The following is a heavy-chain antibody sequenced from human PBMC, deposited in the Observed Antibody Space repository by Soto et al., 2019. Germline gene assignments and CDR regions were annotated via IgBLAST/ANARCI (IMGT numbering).Heavy chain of an antibody. V-gene: IGHV3-15*01. CDR3: TTVFMVREAQMDV. Sequence: GGSLRLSCAASGFTFSNAWMSWVRQAPGKGLEWVGRIKSKTDGGTTDYAAPVKGRFTISRDDSKNTLYLQMNSLKTEDTAVYYCTTVFMVREAQMDVWGQGTTVTVSS. J-gene: IGHJ6*02. CDR1: GFTFSNAW. D-gene: IGHD3-10*01. CDR2: IKSKTDGGTT.